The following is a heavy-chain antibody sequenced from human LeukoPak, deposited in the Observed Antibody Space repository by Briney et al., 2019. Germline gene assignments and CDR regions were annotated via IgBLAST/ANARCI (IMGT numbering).Heavy chain of an antibody. V-gene: IGHV1-2*02. J-gene: IGHJ1*01. D-gene: IGHD4-17*01. CDR2: INPNSGGT. Sequence: GASVKVSCKASGYTFTGYYMHWVRQAPGQGLEWMGWINPNSGGTNYAQKFQGRVTMTRDTSISTAYMGLSRLRSDDTAVYYCARGDGDYVRFRYFQHWGQGTLVTVSS. CDR1: GYTFTGYY. CDR3: ARGDGDYVRFRYFQH.